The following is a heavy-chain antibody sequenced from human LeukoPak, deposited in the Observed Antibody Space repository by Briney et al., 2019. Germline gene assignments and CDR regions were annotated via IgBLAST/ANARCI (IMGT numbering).Heavy chain of an antibody. V-gene: IGHV3-48*04. CDR3: ARVAGYYYYMDV. Sequence: GGSLRLYCAASGFTFSSYSMNWVRQAPGKGLEWVSYISSASGSIYYADSVKGRFTISRDNAKNSLFLQMNSLRAEDTAVYYCARVAGYYYYMDVWGKGTTVTVSS. J-gene: IGHJ6*03. CDR2: ISSASGSI. CDR1: GFTFSSYS.